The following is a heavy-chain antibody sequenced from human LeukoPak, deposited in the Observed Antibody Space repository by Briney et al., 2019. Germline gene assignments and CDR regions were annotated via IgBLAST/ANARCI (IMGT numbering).Heavy chain of an antibody. CDR2: ISYDGSNK. CDR3: VRDKLVGPSRLDH. J-gene: IGHJ4*02. D-gene: IGHD1-26*01. Sequence: GGSLRLSCAASGFTFSSYGMHWVRQAPGKGLEWVAVISYDGSNKYYADSVKGRFTISRDNSKNSLYLQMNSLRVEDTAVYYCVRDKLVGPSRLDHWGQGTLVTVSS. CDR1: GFTFSSYG. V-gene: IGHV3-30*03.